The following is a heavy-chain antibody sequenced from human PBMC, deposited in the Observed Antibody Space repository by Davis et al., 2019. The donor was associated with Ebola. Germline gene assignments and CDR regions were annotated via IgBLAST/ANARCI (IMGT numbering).Heavy chain of an antibody. CDR1: GFTFSSYG. J-gene: IGHJ4*02. V-gene: IGHV3-23*01. Sequence: GESLKISCAASGFTFSSYGMHWVRQAPGKGLEWVSAISGSGGSTYYADSVKGRFTISRDNSKNTLYLQMNSLRAEDTAVYYCAKARSSWTPFDYWGQGTLVTVSS. D-gene: IGHD6-13*01. CDR2: ISGSGGST. CDR3: AKARSSWTPFDY.